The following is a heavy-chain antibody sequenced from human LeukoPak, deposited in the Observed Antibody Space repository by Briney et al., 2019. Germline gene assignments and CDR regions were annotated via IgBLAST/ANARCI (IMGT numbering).Heavy chain of an antibody. CDR1: GFTFTSSA. CDR3: ARGGLMITFGGVIDQYYFDY. Sequence: GTSVKASCKASGFTFTSSAMQWVRQARGQRLEWIGWIVVGSGNTNYAQKFQGRVTITTDESTSTAYMELSSLRSEDTAVYYCARGGLMITFGGVIDQYYFDYWGQGTLVTVSS. CDR2: IVVGSGNT. J-gene: IGHJ4*02. V-gene: IGHV1-58*02. D-gene: IGHD3-16*02.